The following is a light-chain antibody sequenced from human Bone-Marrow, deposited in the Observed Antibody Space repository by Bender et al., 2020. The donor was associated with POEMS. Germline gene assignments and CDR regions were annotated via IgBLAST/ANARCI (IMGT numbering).Light chain of an antibody. CDR2: EDT. CDR3: SSYDATTTLFV. Sequence: QSAPTQPASVSESPGQSITVSCTGDNTDLGPHSVVSWYQQHPGRVPKLMIYEDTKRPSGVSDRFSASKSGSTASLTISGLQAEDEADYYCSSYDATTTLFVFGSGTKVSVL. CDR1: NTDLGPHSV. J-gene: IGLJ1*01. V-gene: IGLV2-23*02.